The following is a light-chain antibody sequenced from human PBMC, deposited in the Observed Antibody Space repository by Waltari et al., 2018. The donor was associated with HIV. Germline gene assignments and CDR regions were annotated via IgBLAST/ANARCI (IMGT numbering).Light chain of an antibody. CDR2: KNI. CDR3: QVWDSSTVI. CDR1: YIGTKN. Sequence: SYQLTQPPSLSVAPGQTATITCGGDYIGTKNVRWYQQKPGQAPLLVIFKNINRPSGSPERFSGSNSGKTAILTISAAQVADEADYYCQVWDSSTVIFGSGTTVTV. J-gene: IGLJ1*01. V-gene: IGLV3-9*01.